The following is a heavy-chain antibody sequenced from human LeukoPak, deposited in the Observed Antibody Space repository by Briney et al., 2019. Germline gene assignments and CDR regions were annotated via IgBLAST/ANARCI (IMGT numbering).Heavy chain of an antibody. CDR2: IIPIFGTA. CDR3: AGVQASSGWYLGYYYYYGMDV. CDR1: GGTFSSYA. V-gene: IGHV1-69*13. D-gene: IGHD6-19*01. J-gene: IGHJ6*02. Sequence: GASVKVSCKASGGTFSSYAISWVRQAPGQGLEWMGGIIPIFGTANYAQKFQGRVTITADESTSTAYMELSSLRSEDTAVYYCAGVQASSGWYLGYYYYYGMDVWGQGTTDTVSS.